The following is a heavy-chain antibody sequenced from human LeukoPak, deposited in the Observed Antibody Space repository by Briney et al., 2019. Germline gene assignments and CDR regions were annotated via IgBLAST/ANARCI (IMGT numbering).Heavy chain of an antibody. CDR2: ILYNGSNK. Sequence: GGSLRLSCAASGFTFSSSGMHWVRQAPGKGLEWVAVILYNGSNKYYADSVKGRFTISRDNSKNTLYLQMNSLRVEDTAVYYCAREGGYCSGGSCSRGYSWFDPWGQGTLVTVSS. V-gene: IGHV3-33*01. CDR3: AREGGYCSGGSCSRGYSWFDP. CDR1: GFTFSSSG. J-gene: IGHJ5*02. D-gene: IGHD2-15*01.